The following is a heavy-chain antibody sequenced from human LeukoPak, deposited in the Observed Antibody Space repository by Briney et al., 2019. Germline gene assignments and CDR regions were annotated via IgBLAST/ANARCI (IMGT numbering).Heavy chain of an antibody. CDR3: ARDQGGTVDY. CDR2: IYYSGST. V-gene: IGHV4-59*01. J-gene: IGHJ4*02. D-gene: IGHD3-16*01. CDR1: GGSISSYY. Sequence: SETLSLTCTVSGGSISSYYWSWIRQPPGKGLEWIGYIYYSGSTNYNPSLKSRVTISVDTSKNQFSLKLSSVTAADTAVYYCARDQGGTVDYWGQGNLVTVSS.